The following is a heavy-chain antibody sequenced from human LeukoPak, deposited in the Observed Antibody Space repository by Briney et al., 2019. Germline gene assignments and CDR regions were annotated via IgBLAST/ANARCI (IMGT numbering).Heavy chain of an antibody. CDR1: GFTFSSYW. Sequence: PGGCLRLSCAASGFTFSSYWMSWVRQAPGKGLEWVANIKQDGSEKYYVDSVKGRFTISRDNAKNSLYLQMNSLRAEDTAVYYCAREGYYYDSSGGNDYWGQGTLVTVSS. CDR3: AREGYYYDSSGGNDY. CDR2: IKQDGSEK. J-gene: IGHJ4*02. D-gene: IGHD3-22*01. V-gene: IGHV3-7*01.